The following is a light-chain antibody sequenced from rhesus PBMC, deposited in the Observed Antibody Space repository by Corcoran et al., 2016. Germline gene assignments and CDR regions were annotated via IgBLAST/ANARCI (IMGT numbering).Light chain of an antibody. J-gene: IGLJ1*01. CDR3: CSYTTSNTFI. CDR1: GGDIGAYNF. Sequence: QAALTQPRSVSGSPGQSVTISCTGTGGDIGAYNFVSWYQMHPGSAPKLMIYEVSKRPSGVSDRFSGSKSGNTASLTISGLQAEDEAAYYCCSYTTSNTFIFGAGSRLTVL. CDR2: EVS. V-gene: IGLV2-32*02.